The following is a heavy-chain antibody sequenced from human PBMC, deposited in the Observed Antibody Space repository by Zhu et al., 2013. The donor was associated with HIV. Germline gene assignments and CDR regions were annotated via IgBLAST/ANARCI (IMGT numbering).Heavy chain of an antibody. CDR2: INHSGST. V-gene: IGHV4-34*01. D-gene: IGHD6-13*01. CDR3: ASSGIAPAAAGTVDY. Sequence: QVQLQQWGAGLLKPSETLSLTCAVYGGSFSGYYWSWIRQPPGKGLEWIGEINHSGSTNYNPSLKSRVTISVDTSKNQFSLKLSSVTAADTAVYYCASSGIAPAAAGTVDYWGQGTLVTVSS. J-gene: IGHJ4*02. CDR1: GGSFSGYY.